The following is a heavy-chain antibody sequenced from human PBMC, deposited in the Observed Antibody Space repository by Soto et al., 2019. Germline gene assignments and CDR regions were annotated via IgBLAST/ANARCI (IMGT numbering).Heavy chain of an antibody. CDR3: ARVCGGDCHNAFDI. Sequence: QVQLQESGPGLVKPSQTLSLTCTVSGGSISSGGYYWSWIRQHPGKGLEWIGYIYYSGSTYYNPSLKSRVTIAVDTSKNQFSLKLSSVTAADTGVYYCARVCGGDCHNAFDIWGQGTMVTVSS. V-gene: IGHV4-31*03. D-gene: IGHD2-21*02. J-gene: IGHJ3*02. CDR1: GGSISSGGYY. CDR2: IYYSGST.